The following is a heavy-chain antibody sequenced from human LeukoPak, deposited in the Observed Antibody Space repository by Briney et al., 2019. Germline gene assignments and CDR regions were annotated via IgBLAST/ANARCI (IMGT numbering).Heavy chain of an antibody. CDR3: ARDLPSFGMDV. J-gene: IGHJ6*02. Sequence: SETLSLTCAVYGGSFSGYYWSWIRQPPGKGLEWIGYIYYSGSTNYNPSLKSRVTISVDTSKNQFSLKLSSVTAADTAVYYCARDLPSFGMDVWGQGTTVTVSS. V-gene: IGHV4-59*01. CDR1: GGSFSGYY. CDR2: IYYSGST.